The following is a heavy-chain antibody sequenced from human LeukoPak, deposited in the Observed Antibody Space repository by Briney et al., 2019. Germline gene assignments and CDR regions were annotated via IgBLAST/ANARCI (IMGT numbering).Heavy chain of an antibody. Sequence: PGGSLRLSCAASGFTLSDYTMSWMRQAPGKGLEWVSDISGRSRIIFYADSVKGRFTVSRDNGENSLYLQMNSLKDEDTAVYYCARGVSPPDYWGQGTLVTVSS. CDR1: GFTLSDYT. CDR2: ISGRSRII. V-gene: IGHV3-11*01. CDR3: ARGVSPPDY. J-gene: IGHJ4*02.